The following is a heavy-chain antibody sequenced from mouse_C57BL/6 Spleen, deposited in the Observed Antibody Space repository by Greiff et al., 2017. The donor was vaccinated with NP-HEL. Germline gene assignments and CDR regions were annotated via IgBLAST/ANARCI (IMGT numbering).Heavy chain of an antibody. J-gene: IGHJ3*01. Sequence: VQLQQSGPELVKPGASVKISCKASGYAFSSSWMNWVKQRPGKGLEWIGRIYPGDGDTNYNGKFKGKATLTADKSSSTAYMQLSSLTSEDSAVYFCASSSTVVAPYWGQGTLVTVSA. V-gene: IGHV1-82*01. CDR1: GYAFSSSW. CDR3: ASSSTVVAPY. D-gene: IGHD1-1*01. CDR2: IYPGDGDT.